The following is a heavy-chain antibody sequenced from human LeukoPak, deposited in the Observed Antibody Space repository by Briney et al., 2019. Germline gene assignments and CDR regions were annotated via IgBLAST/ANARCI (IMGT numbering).Heavy chain of an antibody. CDR2: MNPNSGNT. CDR3: ARDLSRSFSMIRGLIQHREFDF. J-gene: IGHJ4*02. CDR1: GYTFTSYD. V-gene: IGHV1-8*03. D-gene: IGHD3-10*01. Sequence: ASVKVSCKASGYTFTSYDINWVRQATGQGLEWMGWMNPNSGNTGYAQKFQGRVTITRNTSISTAYMELSSLRAEDTAVYYCARDLSRSFSMIRGLIQHREFDFWGRGTLVTVSS.